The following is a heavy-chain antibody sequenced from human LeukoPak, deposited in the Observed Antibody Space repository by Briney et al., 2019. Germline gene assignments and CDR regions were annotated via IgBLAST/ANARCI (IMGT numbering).Heavy chain of an antibody. D-gene: IGHD3-3*01. V-gene: IGHV3-23*01. CDR3: AKDFWSGYYTLPGY. J-gene: IGHJ4*02. CDR1: GFTVNSNY. CDR2: ISGSGGST. Sequence: GGSLRLSCAASGFTVNSNYMTWVRQAPGKGLEWVSAISGSGGSTYYADSVKGRFTISRDNSKNTLYLQMNSLRAEDTAVYYCAKDFWSGYYTLPGYWGQGTLVTVSS.